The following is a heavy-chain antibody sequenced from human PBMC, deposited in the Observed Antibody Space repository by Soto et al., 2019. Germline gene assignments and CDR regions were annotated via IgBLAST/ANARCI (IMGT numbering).Heavy chain of an antibody. CDR3: ARDIHCSGGSCYFFDY. CDR1: GFTFSSYS. CDR2: ISSSSSYI. J-gene: IGHJ4*02. D-gene: IGHD2-15*01. V-gene: IGHV3-21*01. Sequence: EVQLVESGGGLVKPGGSLRLSCAASGFTFSSYSMNWVRQAPGKGLEWVSSISSSSSYIYYADSVKGRFTISRDNAKNSLYLQMNSLRAEDTAVYYCARDIHCSGGSCYFFDYWGQGTLVTVSS.